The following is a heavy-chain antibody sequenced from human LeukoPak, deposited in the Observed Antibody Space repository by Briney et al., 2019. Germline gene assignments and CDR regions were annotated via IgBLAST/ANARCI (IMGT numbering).Heavy chain of an antibody. J-gene: IGHJ4*02. D-gene: IGHD5-24*01. CDR1: GGTFSSYA. CDR3: ARGVWDGYNSGGFDY. Sequence: SVKVSCKASGGTFSSYAISWVRQAPGQGLEWMGGIIPIFGTANYAQKFQGRVTITADESTSTAYMELSSLRSEDTAVYYCARGVWDGYNSGGFDYWGQGTLVTVSS. V-gene: IGHV1-69*01. CDR2: IIPIFGTA.